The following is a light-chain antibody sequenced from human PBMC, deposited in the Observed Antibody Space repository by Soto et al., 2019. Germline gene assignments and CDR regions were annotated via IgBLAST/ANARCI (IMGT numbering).Light chain of an antibody. J-gene: IGLJ2*01. CDR2: EVS. V-gene: IGLV2-8*01. Sequence: QSALTQPPSASGSPGQSVTISCTGTSSDVGGYNYVSWYQQHPGKAPKLMIYEVSKRPSGVPDRFSGSKSGNTASLTVSGLPAEDAADYYCSSYAGSNMVVFGGGTKLTVL. CDR3: SSYAGSNMVV. CDR1: SSDVGGYNY.